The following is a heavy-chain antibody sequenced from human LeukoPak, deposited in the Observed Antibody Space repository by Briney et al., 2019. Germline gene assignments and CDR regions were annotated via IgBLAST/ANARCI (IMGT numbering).Heavy chain of an antibody. CDR1: GGSISGYY. CDR3: ARNAVPRGYYYSPFDI. Sequence: SETLSLTCTASGGSISGYYWNWIRQPAGKGLEWIGRIYTSGSTNYNPSLKSRVTMSVDVSKNQFSLKLSSVTAADTAIYYCARNAVPRGYYYSPFDIWGQGTMVTVSS. D-gene: IGHD3-22*01. V-gene: IGHV4-4*07. J-gene: IGHJ3*02. CDR2: IYTSGST.